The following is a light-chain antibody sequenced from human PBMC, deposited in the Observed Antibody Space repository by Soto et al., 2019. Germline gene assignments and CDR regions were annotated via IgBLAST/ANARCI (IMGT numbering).Light chain of an antibody. CDR1: QSVSTN. Sequence: EIVMTQSPDTLSVSPGERVTLSCRASQSVSTNLAWYQRKPGQAPRLLISGASTRATGIPARFSGSGSETEFTLTISSLQSEDFAVYYCQQYDNWPPTFGQGTKVDIK. V-gene: IGKV3-15*01. CDR3: QQYDNWPPT. CDR2: GAS. J-gene: IGKJ1*01.